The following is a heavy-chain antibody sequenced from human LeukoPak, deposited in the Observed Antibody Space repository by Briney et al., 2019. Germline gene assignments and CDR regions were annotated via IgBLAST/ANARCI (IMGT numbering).Heavy chain of an antibody. CDR2: ISGSAGST. CDR3: ARVYSGSYYYYYYMDV. CDR1: GFTFSSYA. V-gene: IGHV3-23*01. J-gene: IGHJ6*03. Sequence: GGSLRLSCAASGFTFSSYAMSWVRQAPGKGLEWVSAISGSAGSTYYADSVKGRFTISRDNSKNTLYLQMNSLRAEDTAVYYCARVYSGSYYYYYYMDVWGKGTTVTISS. D-gene: IGHD1-26*01.